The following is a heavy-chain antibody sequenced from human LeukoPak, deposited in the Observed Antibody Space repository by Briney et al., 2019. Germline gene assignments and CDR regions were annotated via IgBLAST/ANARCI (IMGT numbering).Heavy chain of an antibody. D-gene: IGHD5-24*01. V-gene: IGHV3-7*01. CDR1: GFTFSDYW. J-gene: IGHJ4*02. Sequence: GGSLRLSCAASGFTFSDYWMTWVRQAPGKGLEWVASIKQDGSQKHYVDSVKGRFTISRDNAKNSLSLQMNSLRAEDTAVYYCARSRDDYKLFDYWGQGTLVTVSS. CDR2: IKQDGSQK. CDR3: ARSRDDYKLFDY.